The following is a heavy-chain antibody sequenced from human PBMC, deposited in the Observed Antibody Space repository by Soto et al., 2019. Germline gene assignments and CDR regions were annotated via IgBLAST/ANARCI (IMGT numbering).Heavy chain of an antibody. Sequence: QVQLQESGPGLVKPSQTLSLTCTVSGGSISSGGYYWSWIRQHPGKGLEWIGYIYYSGSTYYTPSLKSRVTITVDTSKNQFSLKLSSVTAADTAVYYCARGGRRSPGMDVWGQGTTVTVSS. J-gene: IGHJ6*02. CDR2: IYYSGST. V-gene: IGHV4-31*03. CDR1: GGSISSGGYY. CDR3: ARGGRRSPGMDV.